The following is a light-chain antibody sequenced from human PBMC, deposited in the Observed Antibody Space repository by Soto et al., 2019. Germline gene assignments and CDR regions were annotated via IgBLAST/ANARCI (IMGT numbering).Light chain of an antibody. CDR2: DAS. J-gene: IGKJ4*01. CDR1: QSVSSY. Sequence: ESVLTQSPATLSLSPGERATLSCRASQSVSSYLAWYQQKPCQAPRLLIYDASNMSTGIPARFSGSGSGTKFTLTISSLEPESFAVYYCQQRSNWPLTFGGGTKVEIK. V-gene: IGKV3-11*01. CDR3: QQRSNWPLT.